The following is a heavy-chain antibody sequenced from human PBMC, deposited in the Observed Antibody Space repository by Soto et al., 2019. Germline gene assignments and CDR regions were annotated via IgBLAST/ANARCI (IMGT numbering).Heavy chain of an antibody. J-gene: IGHJ4*02. CDR1: GFTFSSYA. CDR3: AKDLKRYCSGDSFDGFDY. Sequence: GGSLRLSCATSGFTFSSYAMSRVRQAPGKGLEWVSAISGSDDNTYYAASVKGRFTISRDNSKNTLYLQMNSLRADDTAVYYCAKDLKRYCSGDSFDGFDYWGQGTPVTV. D-gene: IGHD2-15*01. CDR2: ISGSDDNT. V-gene: IGHV3-23*01.